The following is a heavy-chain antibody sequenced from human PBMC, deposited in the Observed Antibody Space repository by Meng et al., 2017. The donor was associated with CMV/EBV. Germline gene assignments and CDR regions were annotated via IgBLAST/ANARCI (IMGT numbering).Heavy chain of an antibody. Sequence: GGSLRLSCAASGFTFSSYSMNWVRQAPGKGLEWVSSISSSSSYIYYADSVKGRFTISRDNAKNSLYLQMNSLRAEDTAVYYYARVNIVVVPAAIDGSSFSYYGMDVWGQGTTVTVSS. CDR1: GFTFSSYS. CDR3: ARVNIVVVPAAIDGSSFSYYGMDV. J-gene: IGHJ6*02. V-gene: IGHV3-21*01. D-gene: IGHD2-2*01. CDR2: ISSSSSYI.